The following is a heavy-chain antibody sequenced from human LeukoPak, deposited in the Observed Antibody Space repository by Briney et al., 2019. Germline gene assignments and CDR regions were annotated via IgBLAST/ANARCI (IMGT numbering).Heavy chain of an antibody. CDR1: NGSFSGYY. D-gene: IGHD3-9*01. V-gene: IGHV4-34*01. Sequence: SETLSLTCAVSNGSFSGYYWTWIRQSPGKGLEWIGEINHSGTTSYNPSLKRRATISVDTSKNQFSLKLSSVTAADTSVYYCARLRRGNTGYYYRLFDSWGQGTPVTVSS. CDR2: INHSGTT. J-gene: IGHJ4*02. CDR3: ARLRRGNTGYYYRLFDS.